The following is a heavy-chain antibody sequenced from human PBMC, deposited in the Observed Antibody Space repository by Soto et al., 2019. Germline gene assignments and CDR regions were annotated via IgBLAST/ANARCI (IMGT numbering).Heavy chain of an antibody. V-gene: IGHV4-59*01. CDR3: ARTLPNRQLFDS. CDR1: GGFI. CDR2: IYNSGRY. D-gene: IGHD1-1*01. J-gene: IGHJ4*02. Sequence: SETLSLTCTVSGGFIWGWIRQSPDKGLEWIGYIYNSGRYNYNPSLESRLTISIDTSKNQFSLRLASVTAADTAVYYCARTLPNRQLFDSWSQGTLVTVPQ.